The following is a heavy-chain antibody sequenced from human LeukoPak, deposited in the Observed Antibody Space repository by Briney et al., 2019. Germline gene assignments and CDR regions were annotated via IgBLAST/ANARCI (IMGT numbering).Heavy chain of an antibody. CDR2: IYHSGST. J-gene: IGHJ6*03. V-gene: IGHV4-38-2*01. D-gene: IGHD3-3*01. CDR3: ARLYYDFWSAPPYYYYYYYMDV. CDR1: GYSISSGYY. Sequence: SETLSLTCAVSGYSISSGYYWGWIRQPPGKGLEWIGSIYHSGSTYYNPSLKSRVTISVDTSKNQFSLKLSSVTAADTAVYYCARLYYDFWSAPPYYYYYYYMDVWGKGTTVTVSS.